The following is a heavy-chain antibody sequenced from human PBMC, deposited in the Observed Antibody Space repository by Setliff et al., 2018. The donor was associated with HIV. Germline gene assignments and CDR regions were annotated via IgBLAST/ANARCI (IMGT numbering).Heavy chain of an antibody. V-gene: IGHV4-61*09. CDR1: GDSISSGRYY. Sequence: SETLSLTCTVSGDSISSGRYYWNWIRQPAGKGLDWIGHIFTSGSAFSSGTANYSPSLKSRVTISVDISKNQFSLKLTSVTAADTAMYFCARDSPADGGNPGRFQRWGQGTLGTVSS. D-gene: IGHD2-15*01. J-gene: IGHJ1*01. CDR3: ARDSPADGGNPGRFQR. CDR2: IFTSGSA.